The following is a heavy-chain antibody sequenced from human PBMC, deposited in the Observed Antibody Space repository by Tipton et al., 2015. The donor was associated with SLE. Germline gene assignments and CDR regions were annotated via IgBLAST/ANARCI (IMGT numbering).Heavy chain of an antibody. D-gene: IGHD6-13*01. V-gene: IGHV4-59*01. Sequence: TLSLTCTVSGVSISSYYWSWIRQPPGKGLEWIGYIYYSGSTNYNPSLKSRVTISVDTSKNQFSLKLSSVTAAATAVYCWARDPAPYSSPAEYFDLWGRGTLVTVSS. CDR1: GVSISSYY. J-gene: IGHJ2*01. CDR3: ARDPAPYSSPAEYFDL. CDR2: IYYSGST.